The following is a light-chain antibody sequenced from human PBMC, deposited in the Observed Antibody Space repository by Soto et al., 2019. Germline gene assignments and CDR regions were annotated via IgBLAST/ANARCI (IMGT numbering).Light chain of an antibody. Sequence: QSALTQPRSVSGSPGQSVTISCTGTNSDVGGYHYVSWYQQYPGKAPKLMIYDVSKRPSGVPDRFSGSKSGNTSSLTISGLPAEDEADYYCCSYAGIHARMFGGGTQLTVL. CDR2: DVS. V-gene: IGLV2-11*01. CDR1: NSDVGGYHY. CDR3: CSYAGIHARM. J-gene: IGLJ3*02.